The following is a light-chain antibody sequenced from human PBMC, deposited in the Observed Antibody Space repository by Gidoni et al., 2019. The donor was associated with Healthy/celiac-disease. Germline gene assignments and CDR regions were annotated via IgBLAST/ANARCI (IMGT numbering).Light chain of an antibody. CDR3: QQYYSTPT. Sequence: DIVMTQSPDSLAVSLGERATINCKSSQSVLYSSHNKNYLAWYPQKPGQPPKLLIYWASTRESGVPDRFSGSGSGTDFTLTISSLQAEDVAVYYCQQYYSTPTFGQGTKVEIK. J-gene: IGKJ1*01. V-gene: IGKV4-1*01. CDR1: QSVLYSSHNKNY. CDR2: WAS.